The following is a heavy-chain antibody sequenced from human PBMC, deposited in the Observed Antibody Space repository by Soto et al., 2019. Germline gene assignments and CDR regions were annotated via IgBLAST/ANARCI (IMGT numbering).Heavy chain of an antibody. V-gene: IGHV3-11*01. CDR3: AKDLYDRLGMAFDI. J-gene: IGHJ3*02. Sequence: GGSLRLSCAAAGFRFNDYYMTWIRQAPGKGLEWVSYISSGSSTIYYAHSVKGRFTISRDNSKNTLYLQMNSLRAEDTAVYYCAKDLYDRLGMAFDIWGQGTMVTVSS. CDR1: GFRFNDYY. CDR2: ISSGSSTI. D-gene: IGHD3-22*01.